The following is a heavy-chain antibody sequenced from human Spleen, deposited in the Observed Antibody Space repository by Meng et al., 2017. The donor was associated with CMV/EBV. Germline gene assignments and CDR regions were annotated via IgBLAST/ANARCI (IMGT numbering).Heavy chain of an antibody. V-gene: IGHV3-30*02. Sequence: GESLKISCAVSGFTFSNYGMHWARQAPGKGLEWVAFIRYDGSKEYYADSVKGRFTISRDNSKNTLHLQMSGLRLDDTAMYYCAKDRLKHSGWYEGFDYWGQGTLVTVSS. CDR1: GFTFSNYG. CDR3: AKDRLKHSGWYEGFDY. J-gene: IGHJ4*02. CDR2: IRYDGSKE. D-gene: IGHD6-19*01.